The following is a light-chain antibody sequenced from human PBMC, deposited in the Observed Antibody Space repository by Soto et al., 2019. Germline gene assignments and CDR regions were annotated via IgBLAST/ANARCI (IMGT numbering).Light chain of an antibody. J-gene: IGLJ3*02. CDR1: SSNIGNNY. CDR3: GTWDSSLNTWV. Sequence: QSVLTQPPSVSAAPGQKVTISCYGSSSNIGNNYVSWSQQLPGTAPKVLIDDHDQRPSGIPDRFSASKSGTSATLAITGLQTGDEADYYCGTWDSSLNTWVFGGGAKVTVL. CDR2: DHD. V-gene: IGLV1-51*01.